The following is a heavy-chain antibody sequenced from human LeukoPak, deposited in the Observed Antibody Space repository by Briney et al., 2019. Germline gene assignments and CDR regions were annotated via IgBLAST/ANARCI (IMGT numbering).Heavy chain of an antibody. D-gene: IGHD1-14*01. CDR2: IYYSGST. Sequence: PSETLSLTCTVSGGSISSYYWSWIRQPPGKGLEWIGYIYYSGSTNYNPSRKSRVTISVDTSKNQFSLKLSSVTAADTAVYYCARARKAGLFDYWGQGTLVTVSS. CDR1: GGSISSYY. CDR3: ARARKAGLFDY. J-gene: IGHJ4*02. V-gene: IGHV4-59*01.